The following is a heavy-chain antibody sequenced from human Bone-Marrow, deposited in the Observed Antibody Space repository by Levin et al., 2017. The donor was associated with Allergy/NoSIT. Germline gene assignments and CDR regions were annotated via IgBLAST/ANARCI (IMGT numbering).Heavy chain of an antibody. D-gene: IGHD3-10*01. CDR1: GFSLSSSGEG. V-gene: IGHV2-5*02. CDR2: IYWDDEK. CDR3: AHLLDVYSYGSGSYRYFDY. J-gene: IGHJ4*02. Sequence: SGPTLVKPTQTLTLTCSFSGFSLSSSGEGVGWIRQPPGKALEWLALIYWDDEKRYSPSLKSRLTVPKDTSKNQVVLIMTNIDPLDTGPYYCAHLLDVYSYGSGSYRYFDYWGQGTLVTVSS.